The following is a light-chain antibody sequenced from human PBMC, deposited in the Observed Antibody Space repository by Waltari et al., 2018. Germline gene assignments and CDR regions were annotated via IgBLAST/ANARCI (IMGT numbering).Light chain of an antibody. J-gene: IGKJ1*01. CDR2: GAS. CDR1: QNISMT. V-gene: IGKV3-20*01. CDR3: QHYVRLPVT. Sequence: EIVLTQSPGTLSLSPGERATLSCRASQNISMTLAWYQQKPGQAPRLLLYGASPRPTCIPDSFSGSGSGTDFSLTISRLEPEDFALYYCQHYVRLPVTFGQGTKVEIK.